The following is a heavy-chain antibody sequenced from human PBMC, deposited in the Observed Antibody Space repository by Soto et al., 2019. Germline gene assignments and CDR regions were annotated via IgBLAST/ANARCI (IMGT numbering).Heavy chain of an antibody. V-gene: IGHV3-21*06. CDR2: ISSTTNYI. CDR3: ARESEDLTSNFDY. J-gene: IGHJ4*02. Sequence: LRLSCVASGFTFTRYSMNWVRQAPGKGLEWVSSISSTTNYIYYGDSMKGRFTISRDNAKNSLYLEMNSLRADDTAVYYCARESEDLTSNFDYWGQGTLVTVSS. CDR1: GFTFTRYS.